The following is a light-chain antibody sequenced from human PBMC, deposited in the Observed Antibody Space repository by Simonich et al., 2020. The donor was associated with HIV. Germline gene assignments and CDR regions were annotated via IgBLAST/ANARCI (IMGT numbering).Light chain of an antibody. CDR3: TSYADSNNLV. V-gene: IGLV2-11*01. CDR1: SSDVGGYNY. J-gene: IGLJ3*02. Sequence: QSALTQPRSVSGSPGQLVTISCTGTSSDVGGYNYVSWYQQHPGKAPKLMIYEVSKRPSGVPDRFSGSKAGNTASLTISGLQAEDEADYYCTSYADSNNLVFGGGTKLTVL. CDR2: EVS.